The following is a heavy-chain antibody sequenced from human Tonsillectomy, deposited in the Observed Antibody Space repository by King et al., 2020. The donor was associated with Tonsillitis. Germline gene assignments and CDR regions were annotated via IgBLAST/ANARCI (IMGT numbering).Heavy chain of an antibody. J-gene: IGHJ4*02. CDR1: GFTFSSYW. Sequence: VQLVESGGGLVQPGGSLRLSCAASGFTFSSYWMTWVRQAPGKGLEWVASIKQDGSEEYYVDSVKGRFTISRDNTKNSLYLQMNSLRAEDTAVYYCARDRPDYGCNFDGFDYWGQGTLISVSS. CDR3: ARDRPDYGCNFDGFDY. D-gene: IGHD4-23*01. V-gene: IGHV3-7*03. CDR2: IKQDGSEE.